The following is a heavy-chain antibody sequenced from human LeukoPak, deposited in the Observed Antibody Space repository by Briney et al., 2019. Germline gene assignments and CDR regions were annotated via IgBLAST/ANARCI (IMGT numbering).Heavy chain of an antibody. CDR1: GGSISSSSYY. CDR2: IYYSGST. V-gene: IGHV4-39*07. Sequence: SETLSLTCTVSGGSISSSSYYWGWIRQPPGKGLEWIGSIYYSGSTYYNPSLKSRVTISVDTSKNQFSLKLSSVTAADTAVYYCASTIGWYVPSFDYWGQGTLVTVSS. J-gene: IGHJ4*02. CDR3: ASTIGWYVPSFDY. D-gene: IGHD6-19*01.